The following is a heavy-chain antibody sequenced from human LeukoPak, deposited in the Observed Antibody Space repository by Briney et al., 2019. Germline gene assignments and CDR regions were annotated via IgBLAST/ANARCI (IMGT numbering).Heavy chain of an antibody. CDR3: ARTPGGSYPIDY. J-gene: IGHJ4*02. V-gene: IGHV3-30*02. Sequence: GGSLRLSCGVSGFIFSDYGMHWVRQAPGKGLEWVASIRFDGTNNNYADSVKGRFTISRDNSRNTLYLQMNSLRPEDTALYYCARTPGGSYPIDYWGQGTLVTVSS. D-gene: IGHD1-26*01. CDR1: GFIFSDYG. CDR2: IRFDGTNN.